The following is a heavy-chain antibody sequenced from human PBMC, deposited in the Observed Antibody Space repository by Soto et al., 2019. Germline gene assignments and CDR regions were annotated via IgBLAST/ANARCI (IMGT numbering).Heavy chain of an antibody. J-gene: IGHJ5*02. D-gene: IGHD3-22*01. CDR1: GYSITAGGYY. Sequence: PSETLSLTCLVSGYSITAGGYYWRWIRHHPGKGLEWIGSFYSSGSIIYNPSLRSRVSISGDTSSNQFSMSLTSVTAADTARYYCARMYSSGSGWFHPWGQGTLVTVSS. CDR3: ARMYSSGSGWFHP. CDR2: FYSSGSI. V-gene: IGHV4-39*07.